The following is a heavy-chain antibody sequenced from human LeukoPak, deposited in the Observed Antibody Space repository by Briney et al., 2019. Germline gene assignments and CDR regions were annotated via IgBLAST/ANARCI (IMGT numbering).Heavy chain of an antibody. J-gene: IGHJ5*02. CDR2: INYSGST. V-gene: IGHV4-34*01. Sequence: SETLSLTCPVFAGFLSGYYWSWIRQPPGKGLEWIGEINYSGSTNYNPSLKSRATISVDTSKNQFSLKLSSVTAAATAVTYGARGRGIGYCTNGGWFDPWGQGRLVTVSS. CDR1: AGFLSGYY. CDR3: ARGRGIGYCTNGGWFDP. D-gene: IGHD2-8*01.